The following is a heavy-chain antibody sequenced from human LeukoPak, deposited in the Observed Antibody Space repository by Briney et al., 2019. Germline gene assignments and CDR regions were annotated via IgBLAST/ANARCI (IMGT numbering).Heavy chain of an antibody. V-gene: IGHV4-59*01. J-gene: IGHJ4*02. D-gene: IGHD3-22*01. CDR1: GGSISNYY. CDR3: ARDSIDYYDSSGYYYGHYFDY. Sequence: SETLSLTCTVSGGSISNYYWSWIRQPPGKGLEWIGYIYYSGSTNYNPSLKSRVTISVDTSKNQFSLKLSSVTAADTAVYYCARDSIDYYDSSGYYYGHYFDYWGQGTLVTVSS. CDR2: IYYSGST.